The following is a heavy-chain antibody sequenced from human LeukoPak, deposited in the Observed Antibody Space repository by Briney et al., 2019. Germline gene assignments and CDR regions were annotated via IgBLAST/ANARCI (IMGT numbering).Heavy chain of an antibody. V-gene: IGHV5-51*01. Sequence: GESLKISCKGSGNSLFNYWIGWVRQMPGKGLEWMGIIYPGDSETRYSPSFQGQVTISADKSISTAYLQWNSLKASDTAMYYCARHRRDKPFDYWGQGTLVTVSS. CDR2: IYPGDSET. CDR3: ARHRRDKPFDY. J-gene: IGHJ4*02. D-gene: IGHD3-9*01. CDR1: GNSLFNYW.